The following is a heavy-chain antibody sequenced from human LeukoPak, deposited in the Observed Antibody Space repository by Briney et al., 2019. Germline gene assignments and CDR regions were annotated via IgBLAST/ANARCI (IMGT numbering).Heavy chain of an antibody. CDR2: INHSGVT. J-gene: IGHJ4*02. Sequence: SETLSLTCAVYGGSFSAYYWSWVRQTPGRGLEWMAEINHSGVTNYNPSLKSRVTISVDTSRNQFSLRLSSVTAAESAVYYCASWVDLTVYWGQGTLVTVSS. D-gene: IGHD3-9*01. V-gene: IGHV4-34*01. CDR3: ASWVDLTVY. CDR1: GGSFSAYY.